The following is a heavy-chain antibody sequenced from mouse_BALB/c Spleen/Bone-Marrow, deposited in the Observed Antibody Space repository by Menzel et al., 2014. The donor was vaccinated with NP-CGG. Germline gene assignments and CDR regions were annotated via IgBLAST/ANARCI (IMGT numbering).Heavy chain of an antibody. J-gene: IGHJ3*01. CDR2: IDPPDSET. Sequence: VKLMESGPQLVRPGASVKISCKASGYSISSYWMHWVKQRPGQGLEWIGMIDPPDSETRLDQKFKDKATLTVDKSSSTAYMQLNSPTSEDSAVYYCAPHYYGYAWFAYWGQGTLATVSA. V-gene: IGHV1S126*01. CDR1: GYSISSYW. CDR3: APHYYGYAWFAY. D-gene: IGHD1-2*01.